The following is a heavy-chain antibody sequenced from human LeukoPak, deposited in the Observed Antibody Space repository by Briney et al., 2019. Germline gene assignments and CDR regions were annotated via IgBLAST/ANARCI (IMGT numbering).Heavy chain of an antibody. Sequence: SETLSLTCAVYGGSFSGYYWSWIRQPPGKGLEWIGEINHSGSTNYNPSLKSRVTISVDTSKNQFSLKLSSVAAADTAVYYCARSPFSTAYGMDVWGQGTTVTVSS. CDR1: GGSFSGYY. D-gene: IGHD3-3*02. CDR3: ARSPFSTAYGMDV. CDR2: INHSGST. V-gene: IGHV4-34*01. J-gene: IGHJ6*02.